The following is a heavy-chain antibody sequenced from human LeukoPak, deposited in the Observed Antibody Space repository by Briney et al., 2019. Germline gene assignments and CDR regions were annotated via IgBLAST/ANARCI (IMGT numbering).Heavy chain of an antibody. CDR1: GFTFDDYA. CDR3: AKDFIAAAGKGPFDY. J-gene: IGHJ4*02. D-gene: IGHD6-13*01. Sequence: GGSLRLSCAASGFTFDDYAMHWVRQAPGKGLEWVSGISWNSGSIGYADSVKGRFTISRDNAKNSLYLQMNSLRAEDTALYYCAKDFIAAAGKGPFDYWGQGTLVTVSS. CDR2: ISWNSGSI. V-gene: IGHV3-9*01.